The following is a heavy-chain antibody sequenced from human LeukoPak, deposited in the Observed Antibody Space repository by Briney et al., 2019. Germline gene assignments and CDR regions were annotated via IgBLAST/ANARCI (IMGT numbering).Heavy chain of an antibody. CDR3: ARHAVVVVAARYNWFDP. Sequence: SETLSLTCTVSGGSISSSSHYWGWIRQPPGKGLEWIGSIYYSGSTYYNPSLKSRVTISVDTSKNQFSLKLSSVTAADTAVYYCARHAVVVVAARYNWFDPWGQGTLVTVSS. CDR2: IYYSGST. V-gene: IGHV4-39*01. J-gene: IGHJ5*02. D-gene: IGHD2-15*01. CDR1: GGSISSSSHY.